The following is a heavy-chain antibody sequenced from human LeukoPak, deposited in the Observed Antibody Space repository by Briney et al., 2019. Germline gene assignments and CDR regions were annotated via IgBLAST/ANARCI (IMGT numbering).Heavy chain of an antibody. J-gene: IGHJ4*02. CDR1: GFTFSNYA. CDR3: AKEGLYSSAWEFDY. Sequence: GGSLRLSCAASGFTFSNYAMSWVRQAPGKGLEWVSGISSSGGSTYYADSVKGRFTISRDNSKNTLYLQMNSLRAEDTAVYYCAKEGLYSSAWEFDYWGQGTLVTVSS. D-gene: IGHD6-19*01. V-gene: IGHV3-23*01. CDR2: ISSSGGST.